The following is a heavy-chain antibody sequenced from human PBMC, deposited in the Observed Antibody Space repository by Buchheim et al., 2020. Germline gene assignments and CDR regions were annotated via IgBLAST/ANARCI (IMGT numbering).Heavy chain of an antibody. CDR2: IYYSGSA. Sequence: QVQLEESGPGLVKPSETLSLTCTVSNGSISSGDYYWTWIRQHPGKGLEWIGYIYYSGSAYSNPSLKSRVTISVDTSKNHYSLRLSSVTAADTAMYYCARDRGGYNFLDYWGQGTL. J-gene: IGHJ4*02. CDR1: NGSISSGDYY. D-gene: IGHD5-24*01. CDR3: ARDRGGYNFLDY. V-gene: IGHV4-31*03.